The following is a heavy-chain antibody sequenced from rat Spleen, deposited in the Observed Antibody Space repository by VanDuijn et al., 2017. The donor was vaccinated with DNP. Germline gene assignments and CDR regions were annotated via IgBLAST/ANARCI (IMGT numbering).Heavy chain of an antibody. Sequence: EVQLVESGGGLVQPGRSLKLSCAASGFTFSDYYMAWVRQAPTKGLEWVATIFYDGARTYYRDSVKGRFTVSRDNAKSTLYLQMDSLRSEDTATYYCARHLGVYYAMDAWGQGVVVTVSS. D-gene: IGHD4-6*01. V-gene: IGHV5-7*01. J-gene: IGHJ4*01. CDR1: GFTFSDYY. CDR2: IFYDGART. CDR3: ARHLGVYYAMDA.